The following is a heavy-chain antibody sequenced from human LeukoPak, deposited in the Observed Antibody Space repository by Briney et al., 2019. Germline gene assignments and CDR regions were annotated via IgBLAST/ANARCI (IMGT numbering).Heavy chain of an antibody. CDR1: GFTFSSYG. V-gene: IGHV3-23*01. CDR2: ISGSGGST. D-gene: IGHD4-17*01. Sequence: GGSLRLSCAASGFTFSSYGMSWVRQAPGKGLEWVSAISGSGGSTYYADSVKGRFTISRDNSKNTLYVQMNSLRAEDTAVYYCAKNMGSSTVTTVRVPYFDYWGQGTLVTVSS. J-gene: IGHJ4*02. CDR3: AKNMGSSTVTTVRVPYFDY.